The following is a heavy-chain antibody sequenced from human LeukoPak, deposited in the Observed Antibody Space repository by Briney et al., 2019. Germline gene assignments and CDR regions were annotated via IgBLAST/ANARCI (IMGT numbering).Heavy chain of an antibody. V-gene: IGHV1-8*01. CDR1: GYTFTSYD. CDR2: MNPNSGNT. D-gene: IGHD6-13*01. J-gene: IGHJ3*02. Sequence: ASVKVSCKASGYTFTSYDINWVRQATGQGLEWMGWMNPNSGNTGYAQKFQGRVTMTRNTSISTAYMELSSLRSEDTAVYYCARDSLRIAAHRRSAFDIWGQGTMVTVSS. CDR3: ARDSLRIAAHRRSAFDI.